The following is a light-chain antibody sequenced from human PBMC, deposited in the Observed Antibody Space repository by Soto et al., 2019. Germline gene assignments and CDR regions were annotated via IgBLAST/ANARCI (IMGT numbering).Light chain of an antibody. J-gene: IGLJ1*01. CDR2: DVS. CDR3: SSYTTTSSRV. Sequence: QSALTQPASVSGSPGQSITISCTATTSDVGDYNYVSWYQQHPGKAPKLMIYDVSNRPSGVSNRFSGSKSGNTASLTISGLQAEDEADYYCSSYTTTSSRVFGPGTKLTVL. CDR1: TSDVGDYNY. V-gene: IGLV2-14*03.